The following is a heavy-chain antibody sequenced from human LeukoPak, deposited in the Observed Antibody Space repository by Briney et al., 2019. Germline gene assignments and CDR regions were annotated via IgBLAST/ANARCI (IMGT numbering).Heavy chain of an antibody. CDR2: ISSSSSYI. Sequence: GGSLRLSCAASGFIFSSYNMNWVHQAPGKGLEWVSSISSSSSYIYYADSVKGRFTISRDNAKSSLYLQMNSLRAEDTAVYYCARGYSSGLFAGGYFDCWGQGTLVTVSS. D-gene: IGHD2-15*01. CDR1: GFIFSSYN. J-gene: IGHJ4*02. CDR3: ARGYSSGLFAGGYFDC. V-gene: IGHV3-21*01.